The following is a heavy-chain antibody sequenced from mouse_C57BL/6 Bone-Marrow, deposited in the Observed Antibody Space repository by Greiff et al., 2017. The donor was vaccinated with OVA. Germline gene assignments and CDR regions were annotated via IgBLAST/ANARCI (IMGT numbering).Heavy chain of an antibody. V-gene: IGHV1-61*01. CDR1: GYTFTSYW. D-gene: IGHD2-2*01. CDR2: IYPSDSET. CDR3: ARERGYGYGGFAY. Sequence: QVQLQQPGAELVRPGSSVKLSCKASGYTFTSYWMDWVKQRPGQGLEWIGNIYPSDSETHYNQKFKDKATLTVYKSSSTAYMQLSSLTSEDSAVYYCARERGYGYGGFAYWGQGTLVTVSA. J-gene: IGHJ3*01.